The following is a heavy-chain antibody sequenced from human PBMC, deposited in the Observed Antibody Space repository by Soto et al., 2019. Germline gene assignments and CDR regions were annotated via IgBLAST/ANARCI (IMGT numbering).Heavy chain of an antibody. CDR3: ARDVRSHDYGHYYYGMDV. D-gene: IGHD4-17*01. J-gene: IGHJ6*02. V-gene: IGHV1-18*01. CDR2: ISIYNGNT. Sequence: ASVKVSCKASGYTFTSYGISWVRQAPGQGLEWMGWISIYNGNTNYAQKLQGRVTMTTDTSTSTAYMELRSLRSDDTAVYYCARDVRSHDYGHYYYGMDVWGQGNTVTSP. CDR1: GYTFTSYG.